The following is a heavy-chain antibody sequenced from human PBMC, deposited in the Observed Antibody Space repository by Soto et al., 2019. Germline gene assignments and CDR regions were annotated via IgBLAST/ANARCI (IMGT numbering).Heavy chain of an antibody. Sequence: GGSLRLSCAASGFTFISYGMHWVRQAPGKGLEWVPVISYDGSNKYYADSVKCRFTISRDNSKNTLYLQMNSLRAEDTAVYYCAKEIGVMIPLNTSDAFDIWGQGTMVNVSS. D-gene: IGHD3-3*01. CDR1: GFTFISYG. CDR2: ISYDGSNK. V-gene: IGHV3-30*18. J-gene: IGHJ3*02. CDR3: AKEIGVMIPLNTSDAFDI.